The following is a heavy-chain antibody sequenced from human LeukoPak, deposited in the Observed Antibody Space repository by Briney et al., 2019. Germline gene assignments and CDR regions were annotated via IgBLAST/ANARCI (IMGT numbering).Heavy chain of an antibody. J-gene: IGHJ4*02. CDR1: GYSISSGYY. CDR3: AREGSGSSVIDY. CDR2: IYHSGST. D-gene: IGHD3-22*01. V-gene: IGHV4-38-2*02. Sequence: SETLSLTCTVSGYSISSGYYWGWILQPPGKGLEWIGSIYHSGSTYYNPSLKSRVTISVDTSKNQFSLKLSSVTAADTAVYYCAREGSGSSVIDYSGQGTLVTVSS.